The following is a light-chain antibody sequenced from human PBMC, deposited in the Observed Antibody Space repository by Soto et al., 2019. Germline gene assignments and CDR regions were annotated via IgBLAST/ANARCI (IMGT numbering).Light chain of an antibody. J-gene: IGKJ4*01. CDR3: QQYNNWPPLT. V-gene: IGKV3D-15*01. Sequence: EIVMTQSPATLSVSPGERATLSCRASQSVSSNLAWYQQKPGQAPRLLIYGASTRATGIPARFSGSGSGTELTPTISSLQSEDFSVYYCQQYNNWPPLTFGGGTKVEIK. CDR2: GAS. CDR1: QSVSSN.